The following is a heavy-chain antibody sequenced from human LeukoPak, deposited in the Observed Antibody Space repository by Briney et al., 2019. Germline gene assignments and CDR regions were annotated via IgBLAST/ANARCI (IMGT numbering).Heavy chain of an antibody. J-gene: IGHJ6*03. CDR1: GGSINSYY. CDR3: ARAAYGDYRYYYFYLDV. CDR2: IYTSGSS. V-gene: IGHV4-4*07. D-gene: IGHD4-17*01. Sequence: PSETLSLTCTVSGGSINSYYWSWIRQPAGKGLEWIGRIYTSGSSNYNPSLKSRVTMSVDTSKNQFSLRLTSVTAAATAVYYCARAAYGDYRYYYFYLDVWGKGTTVTVSS.